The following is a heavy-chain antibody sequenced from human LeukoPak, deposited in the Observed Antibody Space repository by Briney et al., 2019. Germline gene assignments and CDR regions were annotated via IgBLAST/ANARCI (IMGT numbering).Heavy chain of an antibody. CDR1: GYTFTNYY. D-gene: IGHD2-2*01. CDR3: ARRYCSSTSCNPYFFDY. J-gene: IGHJ4*02. V-gene: IGHV5-51*01. Sequence: GESLKISCKGSGYTFTNYYIGWVRQTPGKGLEWMGIISPGDSNARYSPSFQGQVTISADKSISTAYLRWSSLKASDTAMYYCARRYCSSTSCNPYFFDYWGQGTLVTVSS. CDR2: ISPGDSNA.